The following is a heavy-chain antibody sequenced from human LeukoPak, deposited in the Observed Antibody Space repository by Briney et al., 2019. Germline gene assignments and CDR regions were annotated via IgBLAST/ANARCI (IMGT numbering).Heavy chain of an antibody. D-gene: IGHD6-13*01. J-gene: IGHJ4*02. Sequence: ASVKVSCKASGYTFTSYGISWVRQAPEQGLEWRGWISAYNGNTNYAQKLQGRVTMTTDTSTSTAYMELRSLRSDDTAVYYCVRPRQQLVYSYDYWGQGTLVTVSS. CDR2: ISAYNGNT. CDR1: GYTFTSYG. V-gene: IGHV1-18*01. CDR3: VRPRQQLVYSYDY.